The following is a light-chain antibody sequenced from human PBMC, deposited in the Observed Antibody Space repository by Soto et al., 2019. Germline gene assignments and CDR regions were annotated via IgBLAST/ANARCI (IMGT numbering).Light chain of an antibody. CDR3: QQRSNWPPSLT. Sequence: EIVLTQSQATLSLSPGERATLSCRASQSVSSYLAWYQQKPGQAPMLLIYDASNRATGIPARFSGSGSGSDFTLTISSLAPEDFAVYYCQQRSNWPPSLTFGGGTKVEIK. CDR1: QSVSSY. V-gene: IGKV3-11*01. CDR2: DAS. J-gene: IGKJ4*01.